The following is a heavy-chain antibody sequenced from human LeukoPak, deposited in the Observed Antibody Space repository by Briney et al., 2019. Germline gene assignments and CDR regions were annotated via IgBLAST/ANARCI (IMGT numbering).Heavy chain of an antibody. J-gene: IGHJ6*02. CDR2: INPNSGGT. Sequence: ASVKVSCKASGYTFTSYGISWVRQAPGQGLEWMGRINPNSGGTNYAQKFQGRVTMTRDTSISTAYMELSRLRSDDTAVYYCARDRRDYDFWSGYYPYYYYYYGMDVWGQGTTVTVSS. D-gene: IGHD3-3*01. V-gene: IGHV1-2*06. CDR3: ARDRRDYDFWSGYYPYYYYYYGMDV. CDR1: GYTFTSYG.